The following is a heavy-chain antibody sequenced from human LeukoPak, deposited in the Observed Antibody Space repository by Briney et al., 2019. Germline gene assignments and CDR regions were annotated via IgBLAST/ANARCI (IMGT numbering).Heavy chain of an antibody. V-gene: IGHV3-23*01. CDR2: ISASGADT. J-gene: IGHJ4*02. Sequence: GGSLRLSCTTSGFIFAKYAMAWVRQSPGKGLEWVSTISASGADTYYADSLKGRFTVSRDNSKNTLYLQMNSLRAEDTAVYYCAKGGKTCSSTSCYGFFDYWGQGTLVTVSS. D-gene: IGHD2-2*01. CDR3: AKGGKTCSSTSCYGFFDY. CDR1: GFIFAKYA.